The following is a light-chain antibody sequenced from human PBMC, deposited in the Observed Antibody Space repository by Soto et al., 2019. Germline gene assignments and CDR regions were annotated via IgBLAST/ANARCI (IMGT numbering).Light chain of an antibody. V-gene: IGKV3-15*01. CDR1: QSVSSN. CDR3: LQYNIWPPWT. J-gene: IGKJ1*01. CDR2: GAS. Sequence: ILMTQSPATLSVSPGERATLSCRASQSVSSNLAWYQQKPGQAPRLLIYGASTRATGIPARFSGSGSGTEFTLTISSLQSEDFAVYYCLQYNIWPPWTFGQGTKVEIK.